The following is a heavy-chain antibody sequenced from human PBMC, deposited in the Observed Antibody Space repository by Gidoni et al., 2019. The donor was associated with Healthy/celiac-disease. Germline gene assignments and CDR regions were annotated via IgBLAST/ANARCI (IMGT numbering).Heavy chain of an antibody. CDR1: GYSFTSYW. D-gene: IGHD2-21*02. CDR2: IYPGDSDT. Sequence: EVQLVQSGAEVKKPGESLKISCKGSGYSFTSYWIGWVRQMPGKGLEWMGIIYPGDSDTRYSPSFQGQVTISADKSISTAYLQWSSLKASDTAMYYCARPCGGDCYSDRPLAFDIWGQGTMVTVSS. CDR3: ARPCGGDCYSDRPLAFDI. J-gene: IGHJ3*02. V-gene: IGHV5-51*01.